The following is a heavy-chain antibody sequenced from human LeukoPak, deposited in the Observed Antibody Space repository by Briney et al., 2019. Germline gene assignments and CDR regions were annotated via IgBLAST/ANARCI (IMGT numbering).Heavy chain of an antibody. CDR2: IYSTGNT. Sequence: SETLSLTCTVSSGSISIYSWSWIRQPPGKGLEWIGYIYSTGNTNYNPSLKSRVTISVDTSKNQFSLKVSSVTAADTAVYYCARGSSSFASWGQGTLVTVSS. CDR1: SGSISIYS. CDR3: ARGSSSFAS. V-gene: IGHV4-59*01. J-gene: IGHJ4*02. D-gene: IGHD6-13*01.